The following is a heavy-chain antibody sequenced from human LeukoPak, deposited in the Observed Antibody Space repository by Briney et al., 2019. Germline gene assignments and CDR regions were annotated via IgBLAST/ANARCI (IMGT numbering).Heavy chain of an antibody. J-gene: IGHJ4*02. Sequence: GASVKVSCKASGYTFTSYGISWVRQAPGQGLEWMGWISAYNGNTNYAQKLQGRVTMTTDTSTSTAYMELRSLRSDDTAVYYCARDGVDYDILTGYYYFDYWGQGTLVTVSS. CDR1: GYTFTSYG. V-gene: IGHV1-18*01. CDR2: ISAYNGNT. CDR3: ARDGVDYDILTGYYYFDY. D-gene: IGHD3-9*01.